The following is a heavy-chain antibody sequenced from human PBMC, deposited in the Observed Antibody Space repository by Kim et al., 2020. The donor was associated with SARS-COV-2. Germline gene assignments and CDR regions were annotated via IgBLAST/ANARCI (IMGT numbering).Heavy chain of an antibody. Sequence: GGSLRLSCAASGFTFSSYAMSWVRQAPGKGLEWVSAISGSGGSTYYADSVKGRFAISRDNSKNTLYLQMNSLRAEDTAVYYCAKATGIVVVPAAKSSVVLYYYGMDVWGQGTTVTVSS. V-gene: IGHV3-23*01. CDR3: AKATGIVVVPAAKSSVVLYYYGMDV. CDR1: GFTFSSYA. CDR2: ISGSGGST. J-gene: IGHJ6*02. D-gene: IGHD2-2*01.